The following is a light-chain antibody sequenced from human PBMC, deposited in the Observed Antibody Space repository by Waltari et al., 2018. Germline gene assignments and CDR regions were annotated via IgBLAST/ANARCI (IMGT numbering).Light chain of an antibody. CDR2: AAS. CDR3: QQYNSWPFT. CDR1: QSVSNP. J-gene: IGKJ3*01. V-gene: IGKV3-15*01. Sequence: EKVMTQSPATRSVSPGERATLSCRASQSVSNPLAWYQQRPGQAPRLLIYAASSRAAGVPARFSGSGSGTEFTLTIDSLQSEDFAVYFCQQYNSWPFTFGPGTQVDIK.